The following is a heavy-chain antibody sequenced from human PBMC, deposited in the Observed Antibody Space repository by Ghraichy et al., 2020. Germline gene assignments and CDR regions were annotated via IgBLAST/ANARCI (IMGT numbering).Heavy chain of an antibody. CDR1: TSTFRVFS. V-gene: IGHV3-48*02. D-gene: IGHD6-13*01. Sequence: LSLTCAASTSTFRVFSMNWVRQAPGKGPEWISHISITSTTIYYADSVKGRFTISRDNDKNMLYLQMDSLRDEDTAVYYCATAIAAAGENYWGQGTLVSVSS. CDR3: ATAIAAAGENY. J-gene: IGHJ4*02. CDR2: ISITSTTI.